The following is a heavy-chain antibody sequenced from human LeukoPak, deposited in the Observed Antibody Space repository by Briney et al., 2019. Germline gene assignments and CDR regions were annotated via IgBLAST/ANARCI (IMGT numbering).Heavy chain of an antibody. CDR3: ARRKVCELPDS. CDR1: GVSISSDY. J-gene: IGHJ4*02. CDR2: IYYNGGA. Sequence: KPSETLSLTCTVSGVSISSDYWSWIRQPPGKGLEYIGHIYYNGGADYNPSLKSRVTMSVETSRNQFSLILTSVTAADTAIYYCARRKVCELPDSWGQGTLVTLSS. V-gene: IGHV4-59*08. D-gene: IGHD2-8*01.